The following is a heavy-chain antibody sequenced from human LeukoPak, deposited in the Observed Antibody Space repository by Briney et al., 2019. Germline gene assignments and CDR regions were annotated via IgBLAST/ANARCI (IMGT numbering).Heavy chain of an antibody. CDR1: GFTVNSNY. CDR2: IYSGRST. Sequence: GGSLRLSCAASGFTVNSNYMSWVRQAPGKGLQWVSVIYSGRSTKYADSVKGRFIISRDNSKNKLYLQMNSLRAEDTAVYYCAREGLAARRALDYWGQGTLVTVSS. V-gene: IGHV3-66*01. J-gene: IGHJ4*02. D-gene: IGHD6-6*01. CDR3: AREGLAARRALDY.